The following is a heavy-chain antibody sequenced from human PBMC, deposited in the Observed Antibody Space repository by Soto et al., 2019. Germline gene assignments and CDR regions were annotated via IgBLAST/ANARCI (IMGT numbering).Heavy chain of an antibody. CDR3: ASPGKGGSGSYLDV. D-gene: IGHD3-10*01. V-gene: IGHV4-31*03. CDR2: IYYSGST. J-gene: IGHJ6*02. Sequence: QVQLQESGPGLVKPSQTLSLTCTVSGGSISSGGYYWSWIRQHPGKGLEWIGYIYYSGSTYYNPYLQSRVTISVDTSKNQFSLKLSSETAADTAVYYCASPGKGGSGSYLDVWGQGTTVTVSS. CDR1: GGSISSGGYY.